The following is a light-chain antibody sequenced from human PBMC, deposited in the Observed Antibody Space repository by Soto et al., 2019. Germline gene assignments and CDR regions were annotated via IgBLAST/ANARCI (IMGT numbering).Light chain of an antibody. V-gene: IGKV3-11*01. J-gene: IGKJ1*01. CDR3: QQRSNWPPKWT. CDR2: DAS. CDR1: QSVSSY. Sequence: EILVTQSPATLFLSPGERGTLSCRASQSVSSYLAWYQQKPGQAPRLLIYDASNRATGIPARFSGSGSGTDFTLTISRLEPEDFAVYYCQQRSNWPPKWTFGQGTKVDIK.